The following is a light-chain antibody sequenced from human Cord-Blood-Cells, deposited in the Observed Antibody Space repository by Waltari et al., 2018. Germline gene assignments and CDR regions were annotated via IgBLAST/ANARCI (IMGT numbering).Light chain of an antibody. Sequence: QSALTQPASVSGSPGQSITIPCTGTSSDVGGYNYFSWYQQHPGNAPKLMIYDVSKRPSGVSNRFSGSKSGNTASLTISGLQAEDEADYYCSSYTSSSPYVFGTGTKVTVL. CDR1: SSDVGGYNY. CDR2: DVS. J-gene: IGLJ1*01. CDR3: SSYTSSSPYV. V-gene: IGLV2-14*01.